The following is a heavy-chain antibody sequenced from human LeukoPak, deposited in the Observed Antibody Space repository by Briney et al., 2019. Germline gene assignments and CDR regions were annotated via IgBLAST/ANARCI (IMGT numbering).Heavy chain of an antibody. Sequence: GASLQISCKGAGSIFASYWIAWVRQLPGKGLEWMGVIYPGNSDITYSPSFQGQVTISADKSVSTAYLHWSSLKASDTAIYYCARHLSSITSCPNYWGQGTLVTVSS. D-gene: IGHD2-2*01. CDR3: ARHLSSITSCPNY. J-gene: IGHJ4*02. CDR2: IYPGNSDI. V-gene: IGHV5-51*01. CDR1: GSIFASYW.